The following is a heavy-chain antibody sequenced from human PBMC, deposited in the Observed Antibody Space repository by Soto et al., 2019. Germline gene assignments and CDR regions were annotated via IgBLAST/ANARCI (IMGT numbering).Heavy chain of an antibody. CDR1: GFTFSSYG. CDR3: VGGYYFGDY. J-gene: IGHJ4*02. D-gene: IGHD3-22*01. CDR2: ISSDGSNK. V-gene: IGHV3-30*03. Sequence: QVQLVESGGGVVQPGRSLRLSCAASGFTFSSYGMHWVRHAPGKGLEWVAVISSDGSNKYYADSVKGRFTISRDNSKNTLYLQMNSLRAEEPAVYYCVGGYYFGDYWGQGTLVTVSS.